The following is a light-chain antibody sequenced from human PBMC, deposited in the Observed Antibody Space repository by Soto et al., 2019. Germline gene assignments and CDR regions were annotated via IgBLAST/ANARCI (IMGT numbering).Light chain of an antibody. V-gene: IGLV2-14*03. CDR2: DVS. Sequence: QSVLTQPASVSGSPGQSITISCTGTSSDVGGYNYVSWYQHPPGKAPKLIIYDVSNRPSGVSYRFSGSKSGNTASLTISGLQPEDEAYYYCSSYTTSNTRQIVFGTGTKVTV. CDR3: SSYTTSNTRQIV. CDR1: SSDVGGYNY. J-gene: IGLJ1*01.